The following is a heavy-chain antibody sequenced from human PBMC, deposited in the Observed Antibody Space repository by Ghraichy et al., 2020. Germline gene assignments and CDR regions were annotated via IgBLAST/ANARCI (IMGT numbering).Heavy chain of an antibody. CDR3: ARAVVVPAAGYFYYYGMDV. D-gene: IGHD2-2*01. CDR1: GGSISSSSYY. CDR2: LYYSGST. Sequence: SETLSLTCTVYGGSISSSSYYWGWIRQPPGKELEWIGSLYYSGSTYHNPSLKSRVTIDVDTSKNQFSLKLGSVTAADTAVYYCARAVVVPAAGYFYYYGMDVWGQGTPVTVSS. J-gene: IGHJ6*02. V-gene: IGHV4-39*01.